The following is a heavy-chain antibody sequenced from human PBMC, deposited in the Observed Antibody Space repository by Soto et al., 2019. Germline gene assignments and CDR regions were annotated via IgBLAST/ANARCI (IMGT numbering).Heavy chain of an antibody. V-gene: IGHV3-30*18. CDR3: AKGLGYSYGLDPLFDY. J-gene: IGHJ4*02. CDR1: GFTFSSYG. CDR2: ISYDGSNK. Sequence: GGSLRLSCAASGFTFSSYGMHWVRQAPGKGLEWVAVISYDGSNKYYADSVKGRFTISRDNSKNTLYLQMNSLRAEDTAVYYCAKGLGYSYGLDPLFDYWGQGTLVTVSS. D-gene: IGHD5-18*01.